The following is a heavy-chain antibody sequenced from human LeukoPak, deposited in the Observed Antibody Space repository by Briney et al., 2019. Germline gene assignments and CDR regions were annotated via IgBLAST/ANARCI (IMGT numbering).Heavy chain of an antibody. V-gene: IGHV4-59*01. Sequence: SETLSLTCTVSGGSISSYYWSWIRQPPGKGLEWIGYIYYSGSTNYNPSLKSRVTISVDTSKNQFSLKLNSVTAADTAVYYCAREQLVPAAMMGYYYYYGMDVWGQGTTVTVSS. CDR2: IYYSGST. CDR1: GGSISSYY. D-gene: IGHD2-2*01. J-gene: IGHJ6*02. CDR3: AREQLVPAAMMGYYYYYGMDV.